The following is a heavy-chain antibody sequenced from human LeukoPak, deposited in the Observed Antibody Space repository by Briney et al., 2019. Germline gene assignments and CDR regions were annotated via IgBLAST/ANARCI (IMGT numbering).Heavy chain of an antibody. D-gene: IGHD6-13*01. CDR3: ATNAAAVDYYYYYYMDV. CDR1: GFTFSSYG. V-gene: IGHV3-30*02. CDR2: IRYDGSNK. J-gene: IGHJ6*03. Sequence: GGSLRLSCAASGFTFSSYGMHWVRQAPGKGLEWVAFIRYDGSNKYYADSVKGRFTISRDNAKNSLYLQMNSLRAEDTAVYYCATNAAAVDYYYYYYMDVWGKGTTVTVSS.